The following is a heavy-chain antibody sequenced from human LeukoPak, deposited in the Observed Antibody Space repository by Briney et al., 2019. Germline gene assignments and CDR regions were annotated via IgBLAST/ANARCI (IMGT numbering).Heavy chain of an antibody. D-gene: IGHD3-9*01. CDR3: AIVSRGTISPQHYFDY. Sequence: ASVKVSSKVSGYTLTELSMHWVRQAPGKGREGMGGFDPEDGETIYAQKFQGRVTMTEDTSTDTAYMELSSVRSEDTGVYCCAIVSRGTISPQHYFDYWGGGTVVGVPS. CDR2: FDPEDGET. J-gene: IGHJ4*02. V-gene: IGHV1-24*01. CDR1: GYTLTELS.